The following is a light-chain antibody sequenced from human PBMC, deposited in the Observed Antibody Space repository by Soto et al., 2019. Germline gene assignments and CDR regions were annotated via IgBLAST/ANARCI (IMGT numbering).Light chain of an antibody. J-gene: IGKJ2*01. CDR1: QGINKF. CDR2: GAS. V-gene: IGKV1-9*01. CDR3: QQLTNFRFT. Sequence: IQLTQSPSSLSASVGDRVTITCRASQGINKFLAWYQQRPGKAPQLLVYGASTLQSGVPSRVSGSGSGTDFTLTISSLQPEDFATYYCQQLTNFRFTFGQGTNLDI.